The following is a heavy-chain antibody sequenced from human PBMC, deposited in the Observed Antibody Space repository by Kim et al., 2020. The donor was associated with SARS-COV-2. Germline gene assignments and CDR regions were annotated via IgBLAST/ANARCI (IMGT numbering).Heavy chain of an antibody. CDR3: ARVWEMATMTFDY. D-gene: IGHD5-12*01. Sequence: SETLSLTCTVSGGSISSYYWSWIRQPPGKGLEWIGYIYYSGSTNYNPSLKSRVTISVDTSKNQFSLKLSSVTAADTAVYYCARVWEMATMTFDYWGQGTLVTVSS. CDR1: GGSISSYY. V-gene: IGHV4-59*01. CDR2: IYYSGST. J-gene: IGHJ4*02.